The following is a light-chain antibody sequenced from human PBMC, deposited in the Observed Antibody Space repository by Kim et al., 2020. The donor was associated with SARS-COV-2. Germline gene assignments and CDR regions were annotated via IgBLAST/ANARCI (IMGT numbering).Light chain of an antibody. J-gene: IGKJ1*01. CDR1: ESINNW. CDR2: KAF. V-gene: IGKV1-5*03. Sequence: DVQMTQSPSTLSASVGDRITITCRASESINNWLAWYQQKPGKAPEVLIYKAFNLETGVPSRFSGSGSGTEFTLTISSLQPDDFAIYYCHQYNTCPWTFGHGTKVDIK. CDR3: HQYNTCPWT.